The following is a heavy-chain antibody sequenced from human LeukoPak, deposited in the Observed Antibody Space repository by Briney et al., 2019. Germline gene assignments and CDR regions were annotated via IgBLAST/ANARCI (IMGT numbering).Heavy chain of an antibody. Sequence: SETLSLTCAVYGGSFSGYYWSWIRQPPGKGLEWIGEINHSGSTNYNPSLKSRVTISVDTSKDQFSLKLSSVTAADTAVYYCARVSVPYCINGVCYRGYFDYWGQGTLVTVSS. CDR1: GGSFSGYY. J-gene: IGHJ4*02. CDR3: ARVSVPYCINGVCYRGYFDY. D-gene: IGHD2-8*01. CDR2: INHSGST. V-gene: IGHV4-34*01.